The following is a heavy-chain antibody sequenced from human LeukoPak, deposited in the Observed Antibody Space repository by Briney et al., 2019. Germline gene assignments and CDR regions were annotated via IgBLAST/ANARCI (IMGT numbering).Heavy chain of an antibody. J-gene: IGHJ4*02. CDR2: IYHSGST. CDR1: GYSISSGYY. CDR3: AALGYCSSTSCYGRGFDY. V-gene: IGHV4-38-2*01. D-gene: IGHD2-2*01. Sequence: SETLSLTCAVSGYSISSGYYWGWIRQPPGKGLEWIGSIYHSGSTHYNPSLKSRVTISVDTSKNQFSLKLSSVTAADTAVYYCAALGYCSSTSCYGRGFDYWGQGTLVTVSS.